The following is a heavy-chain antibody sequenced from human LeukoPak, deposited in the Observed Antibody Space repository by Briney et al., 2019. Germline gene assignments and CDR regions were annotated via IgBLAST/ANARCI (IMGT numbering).Heavy chain of an antibody. J-gene: IGHJ4*02. CDR3: ARKSASGNYPLDY. Sequence: PGGSLRLSCAASGFTFSTYNMNWVRQAPGKGREGVSSITSSSSYIYYADSVKGRFTISRDNAKNPLYLQMNSLGAEDTALYYCARKSASGNYPLDYWGQGTLVTVSS. CDR1: GFTFSTYN. V-gene: IGHV3-21*04. D-gene: IGHD3-10*01. CDR2: ITSSSSYI.